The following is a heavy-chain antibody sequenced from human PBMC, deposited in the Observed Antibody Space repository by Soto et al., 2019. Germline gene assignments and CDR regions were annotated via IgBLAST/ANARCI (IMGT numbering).Heavy chain of an antibody. V-gene: IGHV3-23*01. D-gene: IGHD3-10*01. CDR1: GFTFSSYA. J-gene: IGHJ4*02. CDR2: ISGSGGST. CDR3: AKDRYYYGSGSYGY. Sequence: EVQLLESGGGLVQPGGSLRLSCAASGFTFSSYAMSWVRQAPGKGLEWVSAISGSGGSTYYADSVKGRFTISRDNSKNALYLHMNSVSAEDKAVYYCAKDRYYYGSGSYGYWGQGTLVTVSS.